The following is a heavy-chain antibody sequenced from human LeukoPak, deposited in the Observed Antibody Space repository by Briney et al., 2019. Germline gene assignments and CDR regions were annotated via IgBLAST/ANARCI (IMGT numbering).Heavy chain of an antibody. CDR1: GGSISLSYYY. Sequence: SETLSLTCSVSGGSISLSYYYWGWIRQPPGKALEWIGSVYYSGTTSYNPSLKSRVTISVDMSKNHFSLRLSSVTAADTAMYYCARDATGMGNYFNYWGQGTLVTVSS. CDR2: VYYSGTT. J-gene: IGHJ4*02. CDR3: ARDATGMGNYFNY. D-gene: IGHD3-10*01. V-gene: IGHV4-39*07.